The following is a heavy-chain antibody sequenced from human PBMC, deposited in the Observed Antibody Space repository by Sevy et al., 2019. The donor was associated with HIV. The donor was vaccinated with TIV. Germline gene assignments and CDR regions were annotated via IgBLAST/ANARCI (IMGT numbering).Heavy chain of an antibody. J-gene: IGHJ4*02. CDR3: AGRKVGDFWSGPIRGPWAGGPLFDY. V-gene: IGHV3-23*01. Sequence: GGSLRLSCTSSGFTFSSYAMNWVRQAPGKGLEWVSTISHSGDSTYYADSVKGRFTISRDNSENTLYLQMNSLRAEDTALYYCAGRKVGDFWSGPIRGPWAGGPLFDYWGQGTLVTVSS. CDR2: ISHSGDST. CDR1: GFTFSSYA. D-gene: IGHD3-3*01.